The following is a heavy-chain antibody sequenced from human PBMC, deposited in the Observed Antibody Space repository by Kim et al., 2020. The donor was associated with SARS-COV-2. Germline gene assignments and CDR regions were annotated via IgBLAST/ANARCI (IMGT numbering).Heavy chain of an antibody. D-gene: IGHD3-10*01. CDR2: ISYDGSNK. V-gene: IGHV3-30*18. Sequence: GGSLRLSCAASGFTFSSYGMHWVRQAPGKGLEWVAVISYDGSNKYYADSVKGRFTISRDNSKNTLYLQMNSLRAEDTAVYYCAKDFLLYYGSGGYFDYWGQGTLVTVSS. CDR3: AKDFLLYYGSGGYFDY. J-gene: IGHJ4*02. CDR1: GFTFSSYG.